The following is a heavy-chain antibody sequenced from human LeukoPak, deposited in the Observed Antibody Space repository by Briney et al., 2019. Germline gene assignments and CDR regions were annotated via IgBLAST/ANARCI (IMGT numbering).Heavy chain of an antibody. CDR3: ARVSRTSRGAYYYYYYMDV. CDR2: IYYSGST. J-gene: IGHJ6*03. D-gene: IGHD1-14*01. V-gene: IGHV4-59*01. Sequence: SSETLSLTCTVSGGSISSYYWSWIRQPPGKGLEWIGYIYYSGSTNYNPSLKSRVTISVDTSKNQFSLKLSSVTAADTAVYYCARVSRTSRGAYYYYYYMDVWGKGTTVTVSS. CDR1: GGSISSYY.